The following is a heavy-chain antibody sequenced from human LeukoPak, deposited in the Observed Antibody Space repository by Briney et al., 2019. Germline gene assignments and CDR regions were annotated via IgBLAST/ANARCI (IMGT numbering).Heavy chain of an antibody. CDR1: GGSISSGSYY. Sequence: SETLSLTCTVSGGSISSGSYYWSWIRQPAGKGLEWIGRIYTGGSTNYNPSLKSRVTISVDTSRNQFSLKLSSVTAADTAAYYCARGYCSGGSCSGYYYYYYYMDVWGKGTSVTVSS. D-gene: IGHD2-15*01. V-gene: IGHV4-61*02. J-gene: IGHJ6*03. CDR2: IYTGGST. CDR3: ARGYCSGGSCSGYYYYYYYMDV.